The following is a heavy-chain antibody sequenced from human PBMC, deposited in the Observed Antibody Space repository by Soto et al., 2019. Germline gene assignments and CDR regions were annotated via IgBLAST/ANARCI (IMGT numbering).Heavy chain of an antibody. CDR3: ASQEVVVNYYYYYMDV. CDR2: IIPILGIA. V-gene: IGHV1-69*02. CDR1: GGTFSSYT. J-gene: IGHJ6*03. D-gene: IGHD2-15*01. Sequence: SVKVSCKASGGTFSSYTISWVRQAPGQGLEWMGRIIPILGIANYAQKFQGRVTITADKSTSTAYMELSSLRSEDTAVYFCASQEVVVNYYYYYMDVWGKGTTVTVSS.